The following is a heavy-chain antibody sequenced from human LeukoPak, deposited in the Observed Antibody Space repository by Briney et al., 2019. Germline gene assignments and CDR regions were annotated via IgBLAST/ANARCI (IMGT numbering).Heavy chain of an antibody. V-gene: IGHV3-23*01. CDR3: AKLPGRAADY. Sequence: GGSLRLSCAASGFTFSSYVMNWVRQAPGKELEWVSGISDSGGSTYYADSVKGRFTISRDNSKNTLYLQMNSLRAEDTAVYYCAKLPGRAADYWGQGTLVTVSS. J-gene: IGHJ4*02. CDR2: ISDSGGST. CDR1: GFTFSSYV.